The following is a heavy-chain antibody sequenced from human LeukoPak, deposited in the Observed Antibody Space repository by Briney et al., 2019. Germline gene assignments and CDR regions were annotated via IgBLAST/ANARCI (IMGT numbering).Heavy chain of an antibody. D-gene: IGHD3-9*01. J-gene: IGHJ4*02. CDR3: ARDFDMGITPGDDFDF. V-gene: IGHV3-74*01. CDR1: GFSFSKYW. Sequence: PGGSLRLSCAASGFSFSKYWMHWVRQTPGEGLVWVARIKEDGTYTSYADSVKGRFTISRDNARNTVFLQMKSLRAEDTAVYYCARDFDMGITPGDDFDFWGQGTLVTVSS. CDR2: IKEDGTYT.